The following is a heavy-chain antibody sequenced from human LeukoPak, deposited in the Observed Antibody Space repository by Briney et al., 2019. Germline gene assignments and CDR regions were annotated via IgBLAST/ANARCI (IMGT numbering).Heavy chain of an antibody. CDR3: AKDGTGSTTRPAFDY. CDR1: GFTFSSYA. V-gene: IGHV3-23*01. D-gene: IGHD6-13*01. J-gene: IGHJ4*02. CDR2: ISGSGGST. Sequence: GGSLRLSCAASGFTFSSYAMSWVRQAPGKGLEWVSAISGSGGSTYYADSVKGRFTISRDNSKNTLYLQMNSPRAEDTAVYYCAKDGTGSTTRPAFDYWGQGTLVTVSS.